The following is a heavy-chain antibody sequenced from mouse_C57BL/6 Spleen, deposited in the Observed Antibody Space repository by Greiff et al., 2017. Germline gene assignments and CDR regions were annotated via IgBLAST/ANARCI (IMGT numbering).Heavy chain of an antibody. Sequence: VQLQQSGPELVKPGASVKISCKASGYSFTDYNMNWVKQSNGKSLEWIGVINPNYGTTSYNQKFKGKATLTVDKSSSTAYMQLNSLTSEDSAVYYCAREGEYDYDRYYYAMGYWGQGTSVTVS. D-gene: IGHD2-4*01. J-gene: IGHJ4*01. V-gene: IGHV1-39*01. CDR1: GYSFTDYN. CDR2: INPNYGTT. CDR3: AREGEYDYDRYYYAMGY.